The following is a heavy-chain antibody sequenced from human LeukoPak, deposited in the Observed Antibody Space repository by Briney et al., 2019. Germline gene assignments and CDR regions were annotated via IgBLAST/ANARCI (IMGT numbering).Heavy chain of an antibody. Sequence: GASVKVSCKASGYTFTGYYMHWVRQAPGQGLEWMGWINPNSGGTNYAQKFQGRVTMTRDTSISTAYMELSRLRSDDTAVYYCARHSYYGSGSYYPFDYWGQGTLVTVSS. CDR3: ARHSYYGSGSYYPFDY. D-gene: IGHD3-10*01. CDR1: GYTFTGYY. CDR2: INPNSGGT. J-gene: IGHJ4*02. V-gene: IGHV1-2*02.